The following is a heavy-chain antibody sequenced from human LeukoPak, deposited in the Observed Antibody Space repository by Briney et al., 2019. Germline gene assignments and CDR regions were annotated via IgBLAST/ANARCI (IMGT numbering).Heavy chain of an antibody. CDR1: GFTFSDYY. D-gene: IGHD2-15*01. Sequence: PGGSLRLSCAASGFTFSDYYMSWIRQAPGKGLEWVSYISSSGSTLYYADSVKGRFTISRDNAKNSLYLQMNSLRAEDTAVYYCARDAGFGCSGGSCYPPWFDPWGQGTLVTVSS. CDR2: ISSSGSTL. CDR3: ARDAGFGCSGGSCYPPWFDP. V-gene: IGHV3-11*04. J-gene: IGHJ5*02.